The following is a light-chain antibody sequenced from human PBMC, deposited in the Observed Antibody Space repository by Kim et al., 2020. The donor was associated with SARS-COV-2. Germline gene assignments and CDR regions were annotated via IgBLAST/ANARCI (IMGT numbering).Light chain of an antibody. CDR3: KARDSSGNQGG. J-gene: IGLJ3*02. CDR1: RLRNYF. Sequence: ALGQAVRITCQGGRLRNYFARWYQQKRGQATILGFYGKNNRHSGIPARFSGSRSENTESLTITGAQGEEEAAYYCKARDSSGNQGGFGGGTKVTVL. CDR2: GKN. V-gene: IGLV3-19*01.